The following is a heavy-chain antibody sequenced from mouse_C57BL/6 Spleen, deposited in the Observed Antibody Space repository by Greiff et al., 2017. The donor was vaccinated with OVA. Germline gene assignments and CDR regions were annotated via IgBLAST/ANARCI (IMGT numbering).Heavy chain of an antibody. CDR3: AGLLRD. CDR1: GYAFSSSW. D-gene: IGHD1-1*01. V-gene: IGHV1-82*01. J-gene: IGHJ2*01. CDR2: IYPGDGDT. Sequence: ESGPELVKPGASVKISCKASGYAFSSSWMNWVKQRPGKGLEWIGRIYPGDGDTNYNGKFTGKATLTADKSSSTAYMQLSSLTSEDSAVYFCAGLLRDWGQGTTLTVSS.